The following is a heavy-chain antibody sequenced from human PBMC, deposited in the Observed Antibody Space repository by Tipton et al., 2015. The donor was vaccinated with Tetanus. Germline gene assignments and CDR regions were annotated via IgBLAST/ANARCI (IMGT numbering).Heavy chain of an antibody. CDR1: GYTFTNHG. D-gene: IGHD3-9*01. V-gene: IGHV1-18*01. CDR3: ARDLFGVKISGS. J-gene: IGHJ5*02. CDR2: ISTNRGKT. Sequence: QLVQSGAEVKKVGASVKVSCKAFGYTFTNHGLTWVRQAPGKGLEWMGWISTNRGKTDYAQKFQGRVTMTTDTSTSTAYMELRDLRSDDTAVYYCARDLFGVKISGSWGQGTLVTVSS.